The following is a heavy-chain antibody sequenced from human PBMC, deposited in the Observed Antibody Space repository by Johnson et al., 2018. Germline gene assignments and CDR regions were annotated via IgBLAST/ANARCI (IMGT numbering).Heavy chain of an antibody. CDR3: AKDMDLGYCSGGSCYPPYYYYGMDV. D-gene: IGHD2-15*01. Sequence: QVQLQESGGGVVQPGRSLRLSCAASEFIFSAYGLHWVRQAPGQGLEWVAVISYEGSNKYYADSVKGRFTISRDNSKNTLFMQMNSLRAEDTAVYYCAKDMDLGYCSGGSCYPPYYYYGMDVWGQGTTVTVSS. CDR1: EFIFSAYG. J-gene: IGHJ6*02. V-gene: IGHV3-30*18. CDR2: ISYEGSNK.